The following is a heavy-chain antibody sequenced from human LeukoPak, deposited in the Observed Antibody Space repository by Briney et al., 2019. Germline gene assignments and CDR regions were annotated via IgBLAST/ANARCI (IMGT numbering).Heavy chain of an antibody. CDR3: ARRLPLNRYSSGWYQKSFSWSDP. Sequence: ASVKVSCKASGYTFTSYDINWVRQATGQGLEWMGWMNPNSGNTGYAQKFQGRVTMTRNTSISTAYMELSSLRSEDTAVYYCARRLPLNRYSSGWYQKSFSWSDPWGQGTLVTVSS. CDR1: GYTFTSYD. V-gene: IGHV1-8*01. J-gene: IGHJ5*02. D-gene: IGHD6-19*01. CDR2: MNPNSGNT.